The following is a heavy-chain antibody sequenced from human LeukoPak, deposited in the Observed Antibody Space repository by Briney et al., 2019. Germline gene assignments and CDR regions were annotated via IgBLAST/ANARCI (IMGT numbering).Heavy chain of an antibody. Sequence: AGGSLRLSCAASGFTFNTYRMNWVRQALGKGLEWVSSISSSSSYIYYTDSVKGRFTISRDNAKNSLDLQMKDLRVEDSAMYYCARDFLSDENQLRLAAPCDYWGQGTLVTVS. CDR2: ISSSSSYI. CDR3: ARDFLSDENQLRLAAPCDY. CDR1: GFTFNTYR. V-gene: IGHV3-21*01. J-gene: IGHJ4*02. D-gene: IGHD2-15*01.